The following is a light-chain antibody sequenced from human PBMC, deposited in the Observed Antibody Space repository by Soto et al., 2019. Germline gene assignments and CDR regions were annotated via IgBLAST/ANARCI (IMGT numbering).Light chain of an antibody. CDR1: SSDVGAYNY. CDR3: SSYTTSGTRV. Sequence: QSVLTQPASVSGSPGQSITISCTGTSSDVGAYNYVSWYQQHPGKAPKLMIYDVNSRPSGVSNRFSGSKSGNTASLTISGLQAEDESDYYCSSYTTSGTRVFGTGTKLTVL. J-gene: IGLJ1*01. CDR2: DVN. V-gene: IGLV2-14*01.